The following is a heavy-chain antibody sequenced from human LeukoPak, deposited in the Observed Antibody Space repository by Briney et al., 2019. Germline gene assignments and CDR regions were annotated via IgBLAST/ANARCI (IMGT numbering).Heavy chain of an antibody. Sequence: GASVKVSCKASGYTFTSYDINWVRQATGQGLEWMGWMNPNSGNTGYAQKFQGRVTITRNTSISTAYMELSSLRSEDTAVYYCARIDDILTGSLDYWGQGTLVTVSS. J-gene: IGHJ4*02. CDR3: ARIDDILTGSLDY. V-gene: IGHV1-8*03. CDR2: MNPNSGNT. D-gene: IGHD3-9*01. CDR1: GYTFTSYD.